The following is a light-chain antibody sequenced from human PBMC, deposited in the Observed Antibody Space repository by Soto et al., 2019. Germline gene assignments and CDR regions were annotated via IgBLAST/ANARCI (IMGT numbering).Light chain of an antibody. CDR2: GAS. J-gene: IGKJ5*01. Sequence: LTQSPAILSAPPGDRVTLSCRVSQSVSSNLAWYQQRRGQAPRLLIYGASTRATGIPDRFSGSGSATDFTLTISRLEPEDFAVYYCQQYGRSLPITFGQGTRLEI. V-gene: IGKV3-20*01. CDR3: QQYGRSLPIT. CDR1: QSVSSN.